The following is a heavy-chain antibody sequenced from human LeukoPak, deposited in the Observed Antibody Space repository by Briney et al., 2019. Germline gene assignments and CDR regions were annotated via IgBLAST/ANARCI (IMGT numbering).Heavy chain of an antibody. D-gene: IGHD3-10*01. J-gene: IGHJ3*02. Sequence: SETLSLTCTVSGGSISNYYWSWIRQPPGKGLEWIGYIYYSGSTNYNPSLKSRVTISVDTSKNQFSLKLSSVTAADTAVYYCARLGQYYYDAFDIWGQGTMVTVSS. CDR2: IYYSGST. V-gene: IGHV4-59*08. CDR1: GGSISNYY. CDR3: ARLGQYYYDAFDI.